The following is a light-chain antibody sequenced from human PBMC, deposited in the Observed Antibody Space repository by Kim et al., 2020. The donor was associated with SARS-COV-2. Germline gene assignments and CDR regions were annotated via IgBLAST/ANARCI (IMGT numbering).Light chain of an antibody. V-gene: IGKV1-27*01. Sequence: DIQMTQSPSSLSASVGDRVTITCRASQGISTYLAWYQQKPGKVPILLIYAASILQSGVPSRFVGSGSGTDFTLTIGSLQPEDVATYYCQEYNSAPRTIGQGTKVDIK. CDR2: AAS. CDR3: QEYNSAPRT. CDR1: QGISTY. J-gene: IGKJ1*01.